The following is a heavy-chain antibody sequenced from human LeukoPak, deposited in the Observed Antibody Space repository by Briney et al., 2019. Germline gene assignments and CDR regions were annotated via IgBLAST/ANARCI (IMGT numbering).Heavy chain of an antibody. CDR2: IKQDGSEK. D-gene: IGHD2-15*01. CDR3: ARDRVVVAATLRFDP. Sequence: GGSLRLSCAASGFTFSSYWMSWVRQAPGKGLEWVANIKQDGSEKYYVDSVKGRFTISRDNAKNPLYLQMNSLRAEDTAVYYCARDRVVVAATLRFDPWGQGTLVTVSS. CDR1: GFTFSSYW. J-gene: IGHJ5*02. V-gene: IGHV3-7*01.